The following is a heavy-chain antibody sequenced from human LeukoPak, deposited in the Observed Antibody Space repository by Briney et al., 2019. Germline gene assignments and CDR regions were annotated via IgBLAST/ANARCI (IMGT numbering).Heavy chain of an antibody. CDR2: INANSGGT. D-gene: IGHD3-22*01. CDR3: ASKWVTYYYNSSYYHYPTDVFDI. J-gene: IGHJ4*02. CDR1: GHTFTGYY. V-gene: IGHV1-2*02. Sequence: ASVRVSCKASGHTFTGYYMHWVRQAPGQGLEWMGWINANSGGTNYAQKFQGRVTMTRDTSISTAYMELSRLRSDDTAVYYCASKWVTYYYNSSYYHYPTDVFDIWGQGTLVTVSS.